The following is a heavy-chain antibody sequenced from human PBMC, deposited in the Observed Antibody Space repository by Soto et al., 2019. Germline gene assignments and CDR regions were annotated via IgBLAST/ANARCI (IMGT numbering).Heavy chain of an antibody. CDR3: ARDQGFMITFGGVIPFDY. CDR2: ISSSSSYI. Sequence: GGSLRLSCAASGFTFSSYSMNWVRQAPGKGLEWVSSISSSSSYIYYADSVKGRFTISRDNAKNSLYLQMNSLRAEDTAVYYCARDQGFMITFGGVIPFDYWGQGTLVTVSS. V-gene: IGHV3-21*01. D-gene: IGHD3-16*02. CDR1: GFTFSSYS. J-gene: IGHJ4*02.